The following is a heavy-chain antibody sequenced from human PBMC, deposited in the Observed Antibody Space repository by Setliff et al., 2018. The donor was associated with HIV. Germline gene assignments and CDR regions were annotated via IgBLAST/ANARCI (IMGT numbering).Heavy chain of an antibody. J-gene: IGHJ4*01. CDR3: APGEGVASTYYHD. D-gene: IGHD3-3*01. CDR2: IHHTGST. Sequence: PSETLSLTCTVSDDSVSTFYWNWIRQPPGKGQEWIGFIHHTGSTVSNPSLKSRVTILMDLSRNQLSLHLASVTTADTAVYFCAPGEGVASTYYHDWGQGTQVTVSS. CDR1: DDSVSTFY. V-gene: IGHV4-59*02.